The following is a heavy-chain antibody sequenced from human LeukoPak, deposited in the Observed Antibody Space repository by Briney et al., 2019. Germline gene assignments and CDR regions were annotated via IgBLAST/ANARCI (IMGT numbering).Heavy chain of an antibody. CDR3: ARFVATSTQIFDY. CDR2: ISAYNGNT. D-gene: IGHD5-12*01. Sequence: ASLKVSCKASGYTFITYDVTWVRQAPGQGLEWMGWISAYNGNTNYAQKLQGRVTMTTDTSTSTAYMELRSLRSDDTAVYYCARFVATSTQIFDYWGQGTLVTVSS. V-gene: IGHV1-18*01. CDR1: GYTFITYD. J-gene: IGHJ4*02.